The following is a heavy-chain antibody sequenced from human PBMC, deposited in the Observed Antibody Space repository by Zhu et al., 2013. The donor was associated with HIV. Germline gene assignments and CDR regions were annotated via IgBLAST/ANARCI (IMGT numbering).Heavy chain of an antibody. CDR3: ARGTLRDSLGLPVVPAAIHGDFYYDMDV. D-gene: IGHD2-2*02. Sequence: QVQLVQAGAEVKKPGASVKVSCKTSGYTLTDYYIHWVRQAPGQGLEWMGWINPTSAGTKYAQKFQGRVTMTRDTSINTAYMELSRLRFDDTAVYYCARGTLRDSLGLPVVPAAIHGDFYYDMDVWGQGTTVTVSS. V-gene: IGHV1-2*02. J-gene: IGHJ6*02. CDR1: GYTLTDYY. CDR2: INPTSAGT.